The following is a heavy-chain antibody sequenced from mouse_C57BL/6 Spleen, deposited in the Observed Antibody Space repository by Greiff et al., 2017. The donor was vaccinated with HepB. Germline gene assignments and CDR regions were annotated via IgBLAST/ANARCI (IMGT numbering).Heavy chain of an antibody. CDR1: EYAFPYYY. D-gene: IGHD1-1*02. CDR2: INSDGGST. CDR3: ARHYGADCYAMDY. Sequence: EVKLVESGGGLVQPGASLKLSCESSEYAFPYYYMPWVRKTPEKRLELVAAINSDGGSTYYTDTMERRVIISRDNTKKTQYLQLSSLRSEDTAVYYCARHYGADCYAMDYWGQGTSVTVSS. J-gene: IGHJ4*01. V-gene: IGHV5-2*01.